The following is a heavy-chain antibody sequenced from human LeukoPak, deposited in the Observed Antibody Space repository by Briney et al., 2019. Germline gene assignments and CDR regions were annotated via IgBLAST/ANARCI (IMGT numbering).Heavy chain of an antibody. J-gene: IGHJ5*02. Sequence: SETLSLTCSVSGGSISSGSYYWSWIRQPAGKGLEWIGRIYSSGSTNYNPSLKSRVTISVDTSKNQFSLKLSSVTPEDTAVYYCARDDITGTTSGWFDPWGQGTLVTVSS. CDR2: IYSSGST. V-gene: IGHV4-61*02. CDR1: GGSISSGSYY. D-gene: IGHD1-7*01. CDR3: ARDDITGTTSGWFDP.